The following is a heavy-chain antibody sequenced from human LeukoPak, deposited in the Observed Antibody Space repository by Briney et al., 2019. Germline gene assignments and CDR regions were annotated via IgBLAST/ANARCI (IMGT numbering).Heavy chain of an antibody. J-gene: IGHJ4*02. CDR1: GDSVSSISAT. V-gene: IGHV6-1*01. D-gene: IGHD2-8*01. CDR2: TYYRSTWHN. Sequence: SQTLSLTCAISGDSVSSISATWNWIRQSPSRGLEWLGRTYYRSTWHNDYAASVKSQITINPDTSKNQFFLQLNSVTLEDTAVYYCAKSAYFREYFDYWGQGILVTVSS. CDR3: AKSAYFREYFDY.